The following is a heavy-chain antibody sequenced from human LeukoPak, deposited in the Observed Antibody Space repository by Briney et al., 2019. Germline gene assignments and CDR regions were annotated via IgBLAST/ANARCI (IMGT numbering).Heavy chain of an antibody. CDR3: AGDKQGGLPLVRGGYFHY. J-gene: IGHJ4*02. V-gene: IGHV1-46*01. D-gene: IGHD3-10*01. CDR2: INPSGGST. CDR1: GYTFTKYY. Sequence: GASVKVSCKTSGYTFTKYYMHWVRQAPGQGLEWMGMINPSGGSTDYAQKFQGRVTITRDTSTSTVYMELSSLRSEDTAMYYCAGDKQGGLPLVRGGYFHYWGQGTLVTVSS.